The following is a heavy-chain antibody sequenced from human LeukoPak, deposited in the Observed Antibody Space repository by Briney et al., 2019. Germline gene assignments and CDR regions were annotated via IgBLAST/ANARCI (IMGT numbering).Heavy chain of an antibody. V-gene: IGHV3-7*01. Sequence: GGSLRLSCAASGFTFSSYWMGWVRQAPGKGLEWVANIKQDGSEKYYVDSVKGRFTISRDNAKNTLHLQMNSLRAEDTAVYYCARGARGSGTASDYWGQGTLVTVSS. CDR2: IKQDGSEK. CDR1: GFTFSSYW. CDR3: ARGARGSGTASDY. J-gene: IGHJ4*02. D-gene: IGHD3-10*01.